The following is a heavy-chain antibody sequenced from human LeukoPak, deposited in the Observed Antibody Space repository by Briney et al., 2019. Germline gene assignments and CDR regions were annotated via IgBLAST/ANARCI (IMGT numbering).Heavy chain of an antibody. Sequence: GGSLRLSCAASGFTFHDYAIHWVRQAPGKGLEWVSTITDDGYNTYSADSVKGRITFSRDNSKNTLSLQLRSLRAEDTAVYYCAKDLSYTSGASDHWGQGTLVTVSS. CDR1: GFTFHDYA. CDR3: AKDLSYTSGASDH. V-gene: IGHV3-23*01. J-gene: IGHJ4*02. CDR2: ITDDGYNT. D-gene: IGHD6-19*01.